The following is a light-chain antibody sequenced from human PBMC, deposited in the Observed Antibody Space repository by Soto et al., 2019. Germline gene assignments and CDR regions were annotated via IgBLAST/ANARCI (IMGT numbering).Light chain of an antibody. CDR3: QPYYSNHST. CDR2: WAS. Sequence: IFMTQSPDSLAASLGERATINCKSRQSVLYSSNNKNYLAWYQQKPGQPPKLLIYWASTRESGVPDRFSGSGSGTDFTLTISRLQAEDVAVYYCQPYYSNHSTFGQGTKV. J-gene: IGKJ1*01. V-gene: IGKV4-1*01. CDR1: QSVLYSSNNKNY.